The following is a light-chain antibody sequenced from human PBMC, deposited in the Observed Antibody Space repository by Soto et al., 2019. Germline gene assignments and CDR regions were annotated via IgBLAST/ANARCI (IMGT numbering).Light chain of an antibody. CDR1: SSDVGGYNY. J-gene: IGLJ3*02. CDR2: DVG. Sequence: QSALTQPACVSGSPGQSITISCTGTSSDVGGYNYVSWYQQYPGKAPKLMIYDVGNRPSGVSNRFSGSKSVNTASLTISGLQVEDEADYYCSSYTRTSTLVFGGGTKLTVL. CDR3: SSYTRTSTLV. V-gene: IGLV2-14*03.